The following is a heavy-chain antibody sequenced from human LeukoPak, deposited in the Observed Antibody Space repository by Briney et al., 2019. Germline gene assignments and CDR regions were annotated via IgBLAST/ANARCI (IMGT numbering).Heavy chain of an antibody. V-gene: IGHV3-23*01. CDR1: GFTFSSYA. Sequence: GGSLRLSCAASGFTFSSYAMSWVRQAPGKGLEWVLAISGSGGSTYYADSVKGRFTISRDNSKNTLYLQMNSLRAEDTAVYYCAKALTIPYYYYGMDVWGQGTTVTVSS. CDR3: AKALTIPYYYYGMDV. J-gene: IGHJ6*02. CDR2: ISGSGGST. D-gene: IGHD3-3*01.